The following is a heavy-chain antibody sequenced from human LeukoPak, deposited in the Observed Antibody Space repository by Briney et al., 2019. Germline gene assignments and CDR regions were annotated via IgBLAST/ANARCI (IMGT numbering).Heavy chain of an antibody. V-gene: IGHV6-1*01. J-gene: IGHJ4*02. Sequence: SQTHSLPCALSGHIVSINSAAWNWIRQSPSRGLEWVVSTYYRSQLYNDYAVSVKSRITFIPDTSKNQFSLQLNSVTPEDTAVYYCARGNYYYESSGYYRYFDYWGQGTLVTVSS. D-gene: IGHD3-22*01. CDR3: ARGNYYYESSGYYRYFDY. CDR1: GHIVSINSAA. CDR2: TYYRSQLYN.